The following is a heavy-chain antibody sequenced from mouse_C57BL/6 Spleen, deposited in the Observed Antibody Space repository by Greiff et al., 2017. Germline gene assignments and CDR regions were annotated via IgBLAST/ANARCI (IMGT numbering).Heavy chain of an antibody. CDR3: ARYTIYYDYDKGYFDY. D-gene: IGHD2-4*01. Sequence: EVQLQQSGPELVKPGASVKISCKASGYTFTDYYMNWVKQSHGKSLEWIGDINPNNGGTSYNQKFKGKATLTVDKSSSTAYMELRSLPSEDSAVYDCARYTIYYDYDKGYFDYWGQGTTLTVSS. V-gene: IGHV1-26*01. CDR2: INPNNGGT. CDR1: GYTFTDYY. J-gene: IGHJ2*01.